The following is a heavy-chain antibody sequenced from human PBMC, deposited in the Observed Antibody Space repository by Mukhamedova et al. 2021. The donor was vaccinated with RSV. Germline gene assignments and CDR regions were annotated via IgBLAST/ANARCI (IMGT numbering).Heavy chain of an antibody. V-gene: IGHV1-2*02. Sequence: YIHWVRQTPGQGLEWMGWINPNSGATNYAQNFQGRVTMTRDTSIDTAYMELNSLRSDDTAVYYCARDLATGYTSTWYGAWGQGT. CDR3: ARDLATGYTSTWYGA. D-gene: IGHD5-24*01. CDR2: INPNSGAT. J-gene: IGHJ5*02. CDR1: Y.